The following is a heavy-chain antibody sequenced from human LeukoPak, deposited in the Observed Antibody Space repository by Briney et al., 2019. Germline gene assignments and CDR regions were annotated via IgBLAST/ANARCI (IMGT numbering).Heavy chain of an antibody. V-gene: IGHV1-18*01. CDR2: ISAYNGNT. CDR1: GYTFTSYG. J-gene: IGHJ6*02. D-gene: IGHD3-22*01. Sequence: GASVKVSCKASGYTFTSYGISWVRQAPGQGLEWMGWISAYNGNTNYAQKLQGRVTMTTDTTTSTAYMELRSLRSDDTAVYYCAREGYYDSSGYYYYGMDVWGQGTTVTVSS. CDR3: AREGYYDSSGYYYYGMDV.